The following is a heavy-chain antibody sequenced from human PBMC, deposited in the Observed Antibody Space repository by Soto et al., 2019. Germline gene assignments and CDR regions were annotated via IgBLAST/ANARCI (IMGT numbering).Heavy chain of an antibody. D-gene: IGHD3-3*01. J-gene: IGHJ5*02. CDR2: IWYDGSNK. Sequence: GGSLRLSCAASGFTFSSYGMHWVRQAPGKGLEWVAVIWYDGSNKYYADSVKGRFTISRDNSKNTLYLQMNSLRAEDTAVYYCARGPNLEWPDNWFDPWGQGTLVTVSS. CDR3: ARGPNLEWPDNWFDP. V-gene: IGHV3-33*01. CDR1: GFTFSSYG.